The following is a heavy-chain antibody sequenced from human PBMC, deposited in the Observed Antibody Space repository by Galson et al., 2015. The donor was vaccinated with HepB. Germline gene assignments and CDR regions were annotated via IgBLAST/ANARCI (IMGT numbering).Heavy chain of an antibody. V-gene: IGHV3-33*01. CDR3: ARDGIDPVVPAATVPFDY. J-gene: IGHJ4*02. CDR1: GFTFSSYG. D-gene: IGHD2-2*01. Sequence: SLRLSCAASGFTFSSYGMHWVRQAPGKGLEWVAVIWYDGSNKYYADSVKGRFTISRDNSKNTLYLQMNSLRAEDTAVYYCARDGIDPVVPAATVPFDYWGQGALVTVSS. CDR2: IWYDGSNK.